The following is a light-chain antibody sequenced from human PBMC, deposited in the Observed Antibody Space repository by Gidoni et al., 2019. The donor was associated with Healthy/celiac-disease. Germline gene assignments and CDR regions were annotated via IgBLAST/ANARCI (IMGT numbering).Light chain of an antibody. CDR3: QQSYSTPPT. CDR2: AAS. J-gene: IGKJ1*01. Sequence: DIQMTPSPSSLSASVGDRVTITCRASQSISSYLNWYQQKPEKATKLLIYAASSLQSGVPSRFSGSGSGTDFNLTISSLQPEDFATYYCQQSYSTPPTFGQGTKVEIK. V-gene: IGKV1-39*01. CDR1: QSISSY.